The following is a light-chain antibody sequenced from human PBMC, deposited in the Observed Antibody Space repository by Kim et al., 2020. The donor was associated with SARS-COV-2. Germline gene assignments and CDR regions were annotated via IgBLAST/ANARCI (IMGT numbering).Light chain of an antibody. V-gene: IGLV3-25*03. CDR1: ALPKQY. Sequence: PGQTARITCSGDALPKQYAYWYQQKPGQAPVLVIYKDSERPSGIPERFSGSSSGTTVTLTISGVQAEDEADYYCQSADSSGPNWVFGGGTQLTVL. CDR3: QSADSSGPNWV. J-gene: IGLJ3*02. CDR2: KDS.